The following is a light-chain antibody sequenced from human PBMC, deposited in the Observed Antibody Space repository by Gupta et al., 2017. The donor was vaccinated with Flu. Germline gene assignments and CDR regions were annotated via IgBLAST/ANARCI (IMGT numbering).Light chain of an antibody. J-gene: IGLJ2*01. CDR3: SSYAGYNTHVI. Sequence: QSALTQPRPVPWSPRPSVTISGTGTSSEVGDYDYLSWYQQHPGKAPKLMIFDVSGRPAGGPDRFSGSKSGNTASLTISGRQAEDEADYYCSSYAGYNTHVIFGGGTKLTVL. CDR2: DVS. V-gene: IGLV2-11*01. CDR1: SSEVGDYDY.